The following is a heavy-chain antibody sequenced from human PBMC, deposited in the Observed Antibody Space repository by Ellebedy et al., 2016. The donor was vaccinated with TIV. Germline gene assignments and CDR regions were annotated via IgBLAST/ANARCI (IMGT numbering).Heavy chain of an antibody. V-gene: IGHV3-53*01. Sequence: GESLKISXVASGLTVSSNFMNWVRQAPGKGLEWVSVIYSGGSTYYADSVKGRFSISRDNSKNTLYLQISTLRAEDTAVYYCARVGKRGYYYMDVWGKGTTVTVSS. CDR2: IYSGGST. CDR3: ARVGKRGYYYMDV. D-gene: IGHD3-10*01. CDR1: GLTVSSNF. J-gene: IGHJ6*03.